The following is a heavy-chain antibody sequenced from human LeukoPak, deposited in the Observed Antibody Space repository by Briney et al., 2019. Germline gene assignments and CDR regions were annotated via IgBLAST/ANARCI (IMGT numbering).Heavy chain of an antibody. CDR2: IYHSGST. CDR3: ARDWTKGSWFDP. D-gene: IGHD3/OR15-3a*01. Sequence: SETLSLTCAVPGYSISSGYYWGWFRQPPGKGLEWIGSIYHSGSTYYNPSLKSRVTISVDTSKNQFSLKLSSVTAADTAVYYCARDWTKGSWFDPWGQGTLVTVSS. J-gene: IGHJ5*02. CDR1: GYSISSGYY. V-gene: IGHV4-38-2*02.